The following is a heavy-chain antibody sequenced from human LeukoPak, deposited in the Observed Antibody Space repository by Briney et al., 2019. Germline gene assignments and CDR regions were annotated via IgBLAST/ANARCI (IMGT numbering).Heavy chain of an antibody. CDR1: GGTFSSYA. CDR2: IIPIFGTA. D-gene: IGHD6-13*01. V-gene: IGHV1-69*13. J-gene: IGHJ4*02. Sequence: ASVKVSCKASGGTFSSYAISWVRQAPGQGLEWMGGIIPIFGTANYAQKFQGRVTITADESTSTAYMELSSLRSDDTAVYYCARGATTAGLRFDFWGQGTLVTVSS. CDR3: ARGATTAGLRFDF.